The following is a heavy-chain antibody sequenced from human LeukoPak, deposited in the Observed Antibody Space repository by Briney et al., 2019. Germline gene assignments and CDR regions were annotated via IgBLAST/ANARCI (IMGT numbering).Heavy chain of an antibody. CDR3: ARDLGAYYDSSGYYYLDY. J-gene: IGHJ4*02. CDR1: GGTFSSYA. V-gene: IGHV1-69*13. CDR2: IIPIFGTA. Sequence: ASVKVSRKASGGTFSSYAISWVRQAPGQGLEWMGGIIPIFGTANYAQKFQGRVTITADESTSTAYMELSSLRSEDTAVYYCARDLGAYYDSSGYYYLDYWGQGTLVTVSS. D-gene: IGHD3-22*01.